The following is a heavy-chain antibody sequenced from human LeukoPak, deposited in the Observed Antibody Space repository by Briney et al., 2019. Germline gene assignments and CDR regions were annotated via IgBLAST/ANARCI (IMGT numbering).Heavy chain of an antibody. CDR2: MNPNSGNT. CDR3: ARDYSSSWYYPTPYYYYYYMDV. CDR1: GYTFTSYD. D-gene: IGHD6-13*01. V-gene: IGHV1-8*01. J-gene: IGHJ6*03. Sequence: ASVKVSCKASGYTFTSYDINWVRQATGQGLEWMGWMNPNSGNTGYAQKFQGRVTMTRNTSISTAYMELSSLRSEDTAVYYCARDYSSSWYYPTPYYYYYYMDVWGKGTTVTISS.